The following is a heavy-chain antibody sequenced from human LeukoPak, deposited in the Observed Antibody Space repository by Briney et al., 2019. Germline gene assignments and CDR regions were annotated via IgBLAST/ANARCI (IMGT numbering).Heavy chain of an antibody. J-gene: IGHJ4*02. V-gene: IGHV3-30-3*01. Sequence: GRSLRLSCAASGFTFSSYAMHWVRQAPGKGLEWVAVISYDGSNKYYADSVKGRFTISRDNSKNTLYLQMNSLRAEDTAVHYCARQLSTITIFDYWGQGTLVTVSS. CDR3: ARQLSTITIFDY. D-gene: IGHD3-3*01. CDR1: GFTFSSYA. CDR2: ISYDGSNK.